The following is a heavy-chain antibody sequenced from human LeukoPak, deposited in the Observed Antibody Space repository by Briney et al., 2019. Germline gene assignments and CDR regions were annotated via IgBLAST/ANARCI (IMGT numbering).Heavy chain of an antibody. J-gene: IGHJ4*02. V-gene: IGHV4-4*07. CDR1: GGSISSYN. CDR3: ASTPVLRFLEWLLN. D-gene: IGHD3-3*01. CDR2: IYTSGST. Sequence: SETLSLTCTVSGGSISSYNGSWIRQPPGKGLDWIGRIYTSGSTNYNPSLKSRVTMSVDTSKNQFSLKLSSVTAADTAVYYCASTPVLRFLEWLLNWGQGTLVTVSS.